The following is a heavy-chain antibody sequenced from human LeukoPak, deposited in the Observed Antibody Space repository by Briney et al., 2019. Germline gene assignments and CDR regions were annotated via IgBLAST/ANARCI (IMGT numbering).Heavy chain of an antibody. CDR3: ARSNPYCSGGSCYFGY. CDR2: IIPILGIA. CDR1: GGTFSSYA. J-gene: IGHJ4*02. D-gene: IGHD2-15*01. V-gene: IGHV1-69*04. Sequence: SVKVSCKASGGTFSSYAISWVRQAPGQGLEWMGRIIPILGIANYAQKFQGRVTITADKSTSTAYVELSSLRSEDTAVYYCARSNPYCSGGSCYFGYWGQGTLVTVSS.